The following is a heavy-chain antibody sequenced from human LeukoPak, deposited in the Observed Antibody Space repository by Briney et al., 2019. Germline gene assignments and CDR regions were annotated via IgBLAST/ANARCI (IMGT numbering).Heavy chain of an antibody. V-gene: IGHV4-38-2*02. J-gene: IGHJ4*02. D-gene: IGHD2-21*02. Sequence: PSETLSLTCAVSGYSISNGYCWGWIRQPPGEGLEWIGLMHYSGSTYYNPSLKSRVTISRDTSKNQFSLNLNSVTAADTAVYYCAREGVTTDYWGQGTLVTVSS. CDR2: MHYSGST. CDR3: AREGVTTDY. CDR1: GYSISNGYC.